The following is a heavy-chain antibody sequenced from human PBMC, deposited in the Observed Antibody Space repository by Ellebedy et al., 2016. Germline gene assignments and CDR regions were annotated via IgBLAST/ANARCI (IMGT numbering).Heavy chain of an antibody. CDR3: RQGHYFDQ. CDR1: GFTSRNFF. V-gene: IGHV3-23*01. J-gene: IGHJ4*02. Sequence: GGSLRPSXVASGFTSRNFFMGWVLQAPGKGLDWFSTMRGDGAKTHLADSVKGRFTISRDNSKNTLYLQMNNLRVDDTALYYCRQGHYFDQWGQGALVTVSS. CDR2: MRGDGAKT.